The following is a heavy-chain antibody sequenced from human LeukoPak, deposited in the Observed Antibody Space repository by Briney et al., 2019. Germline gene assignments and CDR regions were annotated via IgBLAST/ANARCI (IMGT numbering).Heavy chain of an antibody. V-gene: IGHV3-23*01. J-gene: IGHJ4*02. CDR1: GFTFSSYA. Sequence: PGGSLRLSCAASGFTFSSYAMSWVRQAPGRGLEWVSGISGSGGSTYYADSVKGRFTISRDNSKNTLYLQMNSLRAEDTAVYYCARDPGTWNIFDYWGQGSLVTVS. CDR2: ISGSGGST. D-gene: IGHD1/OR15-1a*01. CDR3: ARDPGTWNIFDY.